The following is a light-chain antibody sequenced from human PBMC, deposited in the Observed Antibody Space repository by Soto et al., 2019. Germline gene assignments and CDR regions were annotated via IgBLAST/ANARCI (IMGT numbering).Light chain of an antibody. Sequence: DIQVTQSPSTLSASVGDRVTITCRASQSISSWLAWYQQKPGKAPKLLIYKASSLESVVPSSFSGSGSGTEFTFTISSLQPDDFATYYCQQYNTYWTFGQGTKV. J-gene: IGKJ1*01. CDR2: KAS. CDR1: QSISSW. CDR3: QQYNTYWT. V-gene: IGKV1-5*03.